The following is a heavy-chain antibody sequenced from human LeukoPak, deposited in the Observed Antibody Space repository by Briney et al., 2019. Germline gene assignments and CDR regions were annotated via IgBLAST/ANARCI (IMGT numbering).Heavy chain of an antibody. CDR1: GFTVDSNY. Sequence: GGSLRLSCAASGFTVDSNYLSWVRQAPGKGLVWVSRINSDGSSTSYADSVKGRFTISRDNAKNTLYLQMNSLRAEDTAVYYCARDWNYVLDYWGQGTLVTVSS. CDR3: ARDWNYVLDY. J-gene: IGHJ4*02. CDR2: INSDGSST. V-gene: IGHV3-74*01. D-gene: IGHD1-7*01.